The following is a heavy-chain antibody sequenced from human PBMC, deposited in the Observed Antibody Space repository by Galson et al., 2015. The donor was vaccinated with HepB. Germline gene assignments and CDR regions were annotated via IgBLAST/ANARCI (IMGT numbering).Heavy chain of an antibody. J-gene: IGHJ4*02. Sequence: SLRLSCAASGFAFSSYAMHWVRQAPGKGLEWVAVISYDGSNKYYADSVKGRFTISRDNSKNTLYLQMNSLRAEDTAVYYCARAGMTGYYPFDYWGQGTLVTVSS. CDR1: GFAFSSYA. CDR3: ARAGMTGYYPFDY. D-gene: IGHD3-9*01. CDR2: ISYDGSNK. V-gene: IGHV3-30-3*01.